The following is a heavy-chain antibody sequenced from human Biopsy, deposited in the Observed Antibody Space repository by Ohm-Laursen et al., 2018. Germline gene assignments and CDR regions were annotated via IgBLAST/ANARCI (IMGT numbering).Heavy chain of an antibody. CDR1: GGSISSSY. CDR2: ISYSGST. Sequence: SDTLSLTCGVSGGSISSSYWSWIRRPPGKGLEWIGYISYSGSTSYNPSLKSRVTISADTSKNQLSLTLSSLTAADTAVYFCAKQWSYYESFTQHYRGDFDYWGQGTLVIVSS. V-gene: IGHV4-59*08. CDR3: AKQWSYYESFTQHYRGDFDY. D-gene: IGHD3-16*01. J-gene: IGHJ4*02.